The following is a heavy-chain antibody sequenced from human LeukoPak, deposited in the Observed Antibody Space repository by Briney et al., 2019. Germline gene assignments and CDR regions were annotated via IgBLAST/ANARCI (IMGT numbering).Heavy chain of an antibody. D-gene: IGHD3-22*01. V-gene: IGHV3-66*01. J-gene: IGHJ5*02. CDR1: GFTVSSNY. CDR3: ARDLVVAGLVP. Sequence: GGSLRLSCAASGFTVSSNYMHWVRQAPGKGLEWVSVIYSGGRTYYAESVKGRFTISRDSSTNTLFLQMNSLRAEDTSIYYCARDLVVAGLVPWGQGTLVLVSS. CDR2: IYSGGRT.